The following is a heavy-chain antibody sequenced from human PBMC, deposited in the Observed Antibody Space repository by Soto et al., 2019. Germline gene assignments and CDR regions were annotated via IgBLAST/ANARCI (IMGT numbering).Heavy chain of an antibody. D-gene: IGHD6-19*01. V-gene: IGHV4-31*01. J-gene: IGHJ4*02. CDR3: ARDLGSEQWFFDN. Sequence: QVQLQESGPGLVKPSQTLSLTCLVSGASVSGDGSYCSWIRQHPGKGLVFIRYIHNSGSTYSNPSLENPVAMSIDTSKNQFSLRLSSVTAAAAAVYFCARDLGSEQWFFDNWGQGILVTVSS. CDR1: GASVSGDGSY. CDR2: IHNSGST.